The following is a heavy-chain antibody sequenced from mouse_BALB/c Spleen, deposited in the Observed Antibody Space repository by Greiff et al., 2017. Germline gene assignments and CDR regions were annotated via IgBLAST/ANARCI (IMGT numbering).Heavy chain of an antibody. D-gene: IGHD2-4*01. CDR2: ISSGGSYT. J-gene: IGHJ4*01. CDR3: TREGDYGYAMDY. V-gene: IGHV5-6-4*01. Sequence: EVKLMESGGGLVKPGGSLKLSCAASGFTFSSYTMSWVRQTPEKRLEWVATISSGGSYTYYPDSVKGRFTISRDNAKNTLYLQMSSLKSEDTAMYYCTREGDYGYAMDYWGQGTSVTVSS. CDR1: GFTFSSYT.